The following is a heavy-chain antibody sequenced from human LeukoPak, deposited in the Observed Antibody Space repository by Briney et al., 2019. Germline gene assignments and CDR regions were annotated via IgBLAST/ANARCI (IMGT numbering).Heavy chain of an antibody. CDR1: GGTFSSYA. V-gene: IGHV1-69*13. CDR3: AGMNYPYNWNDGEPDFDY. Sequence: GASVKVSCKASGGTFSSYAISWVRQAPGQGLEWMGGIIPIFGTANYAQKFQGRVTITADESTSTAYMELSSPRSEDTAVYYCAGMNYPYNWNDGEPDFDYWGQGTLVTVSS. CDR2: IIPIFGTA. D-gene: IGHD1-1*01. J-gene: IGHJ4*02.